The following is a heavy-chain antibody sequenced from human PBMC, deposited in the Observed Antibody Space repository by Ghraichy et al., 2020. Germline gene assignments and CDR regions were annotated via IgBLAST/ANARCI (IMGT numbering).Heavy chain of an antibody. D-gene: IGHD6-19*01. CDR3: ARDSSGWPRIYYFDY. CDR1: GYSISSGYY. J-gene: IGHJ4*02. CDR2: IYHSGST. Sequence: SQTLSLTCTVSGYSISSGYYWGWIRQPPGKGLEWIGSIYHSGSTYYNPSLKSRVTISVDTSKNQFSLKLSYVTAADTAVYYCARDSSGWPRIYYFDYWGQGTLVTVSS. V-gene: IGHV4-38-2*02.